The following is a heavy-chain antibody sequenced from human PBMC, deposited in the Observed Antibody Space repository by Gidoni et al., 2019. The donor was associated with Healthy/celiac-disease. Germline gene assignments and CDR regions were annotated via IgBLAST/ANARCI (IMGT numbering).Heavy chain of an antibody. CDR3: ARNYDFWSGYSHYYYGMDV. V-gene: IGHV1-69*06. D-gene: IGHD3-3*01. Sequence: QVQLVQSGAEVKKPGSSVKVSCKASGGTFSSYAISWVRQAPGQGLEWMGGIIPIFGTANYAQKFQGRVTITADKSTSTAYMGLSSLRSEDTAVYYCARNYDFWSGYSHYYYGMDVWGQGTTVTVSS. CDR1: GGTFSSYA. CDR2: IIPIFGTA. J-gene: IGHJ6*02.